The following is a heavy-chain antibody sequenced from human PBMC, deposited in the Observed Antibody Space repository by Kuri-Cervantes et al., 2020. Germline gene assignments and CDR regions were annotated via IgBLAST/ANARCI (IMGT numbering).Heavy chain of an antibody. CDR2: IYYSGST. D-gene: IGHD6-13*01. Sequence: SETLSLTCTVSGGSISSGDYYWSWIRQPLGKGLEWIGYIYYSGSTYYNPSLKSRVTISVDTSKNQFSLKLSSVTAADTAVYYCARLSAAAGTLGWFDPWGQGTLVTVSS. CDR1: GGSISSGDYY. CDR3: ARLSAAAGTLGWFDP. V-gene: IGHV4-30-4*01. J-gene: IGHJ5*02.